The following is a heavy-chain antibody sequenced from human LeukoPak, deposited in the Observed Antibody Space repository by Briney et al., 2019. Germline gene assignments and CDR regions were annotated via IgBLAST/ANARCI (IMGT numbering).Heavy chain of an antibody. CDR3: AKDRVDGSGSQFDS. D-gene: IGHD3-10*01. Sequence: PGGSLRLSCAASGFTLSNHAMIWVRQAPGKGLEWVSSISGSGAITYYADSVKGRFTISRDNAMDTLYLQMDSLRADDTAVYYCAKDRVDGSGSQFDSWGQGSLVIVSS. J-gene: IGHJ4*02. CDR2: ISGSGAIT. V-gene: IGHV3-23*01. CDR1: GFTLSNHA.